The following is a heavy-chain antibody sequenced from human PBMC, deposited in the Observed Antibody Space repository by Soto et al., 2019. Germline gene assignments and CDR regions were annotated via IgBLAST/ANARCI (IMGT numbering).Heavy chain of an antibody. CDR2: ISAGGGPT. D-gene: IGHD2-21*01. Sequence: PGGSLRLSCSVSGFNLSSYAMSWVRQAPGEGLEWVSTISAGGGPTYYADSVKGRFTISRDNSKNTMYLQMSSLRAEDTAVYYCVSPSSANSQVWYFDYWGQGTLVTVSS. CDR3: VSPSSANSQVWYFDY. V-gene: IGHV3-23*01. J-gene: IGHJ4*02. CDR1: GFNLSSYA.